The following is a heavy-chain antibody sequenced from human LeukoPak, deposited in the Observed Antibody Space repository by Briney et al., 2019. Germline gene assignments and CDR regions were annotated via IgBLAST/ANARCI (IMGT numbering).Heavy chain of an antibody. CDR3: ARASDRVAFDY. CDR2: INPSGGST. V-gene: IGHV1-46*01. CDR1: GYTFTSYY. Sequence: ASVKVSCKASGYTFTSYYTHWVRQAPGQGLEWMGIINPSGGSTSYAQKFQGRATMTRDTSTSTVYMELSSLRSEDTAVYYCARASDRVAFDYWGQGTLVTVSS. J-gene: IGHJ4*02.